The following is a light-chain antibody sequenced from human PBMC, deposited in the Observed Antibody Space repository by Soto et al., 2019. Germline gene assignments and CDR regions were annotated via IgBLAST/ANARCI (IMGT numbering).Light chain of an antibody. V-gene: IGLV2-23*02. CDR3: CSYVGSSTFV. CDR1: SSDVGNYNL. CDR2: EVS. J-gene: IGLJ1*01. Sequence: QSALTQPASVSGSPGQSITISCTGTSSDVGNYNLVSWYQQHPGKAPKLMIYEVSKRPSGVSNRFSGSKSGNTASLTISGFQTEDEADYYCCSYVGSSTFVFGTGTKLTVL.